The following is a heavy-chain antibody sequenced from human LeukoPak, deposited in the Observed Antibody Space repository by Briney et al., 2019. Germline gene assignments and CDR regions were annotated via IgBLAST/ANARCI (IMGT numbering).Heavy chain of an antibody. CDR2: IWYDGSNK. CDR3: AKVPIAVASKPLYYFDY. V-gene: IGHV3-30*02. Sequence: PGGSLRLSCATSGFTFSSYGMHWVRQAPGKGLEWVAVIWYDGSNKYYADSVKGRFTISRDNSKNTLYLQMNSLRAEDTAVYYCAKVPIAVASKPLYYFDYWGQGTLVTVSS. D-gene: IGHD6-19*01. J-gene: IGHJ4*02. CDR1: GFTFSSYG.